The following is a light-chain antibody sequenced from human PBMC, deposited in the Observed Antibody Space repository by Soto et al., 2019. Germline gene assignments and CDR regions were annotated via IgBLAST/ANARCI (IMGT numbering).Light chain of an antibody. J-gene: IGLJ3*02. Sequence: QSALTQPASASGSPGQSITISCTGTSSDVGSYNLVSWYQQHPGKAPKLVIYDVNKRPSGVSNRFSGSKSGNTASLTISGLQAEDEADYYCCSYAGSSTWVFGGGTKLTVL. CDR3: CSYAGSSTWV. CDR1: SSDVGSYNL. V-gene: IGLV2-23*02. CDR2: DVN.